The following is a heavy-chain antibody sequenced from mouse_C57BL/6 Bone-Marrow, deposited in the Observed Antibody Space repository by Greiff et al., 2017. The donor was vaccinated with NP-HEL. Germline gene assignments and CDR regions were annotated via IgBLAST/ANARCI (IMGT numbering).Heavy chain of an antibody. CDR1: GYTFTDYE. Sequence: QVQLQQSGAELVRPGASVTLSCKASGYTFTDYEMHWVKQTPVPGLEWIGAIDPETGGTAYNQKFKGKAILTADKSSSTAYMELRSLTSEDSAVYYCTGGFDYWGQGTTLTVSS. V-gene: IGHV1-15*01. J-gene: IGHJ2*01. CDR3: TGGFDY. CDR2: IDPETGGT.